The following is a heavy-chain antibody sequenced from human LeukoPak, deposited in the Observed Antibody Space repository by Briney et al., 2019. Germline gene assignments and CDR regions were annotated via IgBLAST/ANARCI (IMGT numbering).Heavy chain of an antibody. CDR2: IFGSGGSP. J-gene: IGHJ4*02. CDR1: GFTFGSHA. CDR3: GKTTVGYSSGQKPAWPVDY. D-gene: IGHD5-18*01. Sequence: QTGGSLRLSCEASGFTFGSHAMYWVRQATGKGLEWVAGIFGSGGSPHYADPVKGRFTISRDNSRNTVYLQINSLRAEDTAVYYCGKTTVGYSSGQKPAWPVDYWGQGTLVTVSS. V-gene: IGHV3-23*01.